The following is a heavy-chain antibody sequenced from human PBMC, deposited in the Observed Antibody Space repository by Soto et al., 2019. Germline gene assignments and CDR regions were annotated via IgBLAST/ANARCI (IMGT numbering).Heavy chain of an antibody. J-gene: IGHJ5*02. V-gene: IGHV3-21*01. D-gene: IGHD1-26*01. CDR1: TFSMYS. CDR2: ISSGSAFI. Sequence: EVQVVESGGGLVKPGGSLRLSCNFTFSMYSMNWVRQAPEKGLKGVASISSGSAFIKYADSVKGRFSISRDNAKNSVSLQMNSLRAEDTAMYYCTRDQGGSYDSWFDPWGRGTLVTVSS. CDR3: TRDQGGSYDSWFDP.